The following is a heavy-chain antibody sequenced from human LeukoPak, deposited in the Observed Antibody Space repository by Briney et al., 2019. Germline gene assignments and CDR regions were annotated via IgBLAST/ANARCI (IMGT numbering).Heavy chain of an antibody. CDR1: GFTFSTYG. J-gene: IGHJ4*02. V-gene: IGHV3-33*01. D-gene: IGHD3-22*01. CDR2: IWFDGSNK. CDR3: ARDRASGYYYSFDY. Sequence: GESLKISCAASGFTFSTYGMHWVRQAPGKGLEWVAVIWFDGSNKYHVDSVKGRYTISRDNSKNTLYLQMNSLRAEDTAVYFCARDRASGYYYSFDYRGQGTLVTVSS.